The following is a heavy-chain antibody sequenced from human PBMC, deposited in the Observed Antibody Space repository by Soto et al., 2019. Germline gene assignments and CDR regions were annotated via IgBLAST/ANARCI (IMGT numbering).Heavy chain of an antibody. CDR1: GFTFSSYG. CDR2: ISGSGGST. J-gene: IGHJ6*02. Sequence: GGSLRLSCAASGFTFSSYGMSWVRQAPGKGLEWVSAISGSGGSTYYADSVKGRFTISRDNSKNTLYLQMNSLRAEDTAVYYCTRTMYCSGGPCNSGPPARMDVWGQGTTVTVSS. D-gene: IGHD2-15*01. V-gene: IGHV3-23*01. CDR3: TRTMYCSGGPCNSGPPARMDV.